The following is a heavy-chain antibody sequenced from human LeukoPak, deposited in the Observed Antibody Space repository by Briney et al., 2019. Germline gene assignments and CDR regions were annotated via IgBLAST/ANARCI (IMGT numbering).Heavy chain of an antibody. J-gene: IGHJ4*02. Sequence: PSETLSLTXTVSGGSISSSSYYWGWIRQPPGEGLEWIGSIYYSGSTYYNPSLKSRVTISVDTSKNQFSLKLSSVTAADTAVYYCARQHPAAAGIIWGQGTLVTVSS. CDR2: IYYSGST. D-gene: IGHD6-13*01. V-gene: IGHV4-39*01. CDR3: ARQHPAAAGII. CDR1: GGSISSSSYY.